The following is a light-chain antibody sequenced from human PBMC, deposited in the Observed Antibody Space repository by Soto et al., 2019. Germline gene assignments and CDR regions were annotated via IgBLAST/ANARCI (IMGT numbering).Light chain of an antibody. CDR2: XXX. V-gene: IGKV3-11*01. J-gene: IGKJ1*01. Sequence: EVVLTQSPATLSVSPGVRATLSCRASQTVNSRFACYQHKPCHAPRLXXXXXXXRATGIPARFSGSGSGTDFTLTISSLEPEDFAVYYCHQRQSWPRTFGQGTKVDIK. CDR1: QTVNSR. CDR3: HQRQSWPRT.